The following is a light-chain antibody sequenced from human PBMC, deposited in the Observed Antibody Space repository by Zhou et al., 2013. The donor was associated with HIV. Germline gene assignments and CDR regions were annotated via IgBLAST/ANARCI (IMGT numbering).Light chain of an antibody. Sequence: DIQMTQSPSSVSAAVGDRVTITCRASQDIGRWLAWYQQKPGKAPNLLIYSASSLQSGVPSRFSGSGSGTEFTLTINSLQPEDFASYYCQQADSFPFTFGQGTKLEIK. CDR1: QDIGRW. CDR3: QQADSFPFT. CDR2: SAS. J-gene: IGKJ2*01. V-gene: IGKV1-12*01.